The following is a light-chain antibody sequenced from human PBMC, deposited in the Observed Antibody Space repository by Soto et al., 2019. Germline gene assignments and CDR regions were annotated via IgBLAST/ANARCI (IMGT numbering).Light chain of an antibody. CDR1: QSVSSY. Sequence: EIVLTQSPATLSLSPGERATLSCRASQSVSSYLAWYQQKPGQAPRLLVYDASSRATGIPARFSGSGSGTDFPLTITGLEPEDFAVYYGQQRSSWPSTFGGGTKVEI. CDR3: QQRSSWPST. J-gene: IGKJ4*01. V-gene: IGKV3-11*01. CDR2: DAS.